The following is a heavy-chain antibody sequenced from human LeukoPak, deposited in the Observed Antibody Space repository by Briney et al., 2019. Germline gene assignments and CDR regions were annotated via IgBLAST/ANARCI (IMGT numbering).Heavy chain of an antibody. J-gene: IGHJ4*02. CDR1: GFTFSSYA. V-gene: IGHV3-21*01. CDR2: ISSSSSYI. Sequence: TGGSLRLSCAASGFTFSSYAMHWVRQAPGKGLEWVSSISSSSSYIYYADSVKGRFTISRDNAKNSLYLQMNSLRAEDTAVYYCARDLRIAGYDYVDFDYWGQGTLVTVSS. CDR3: ARDLRIAGYDYVDFDY. D-gene: IGHD5-12*01.